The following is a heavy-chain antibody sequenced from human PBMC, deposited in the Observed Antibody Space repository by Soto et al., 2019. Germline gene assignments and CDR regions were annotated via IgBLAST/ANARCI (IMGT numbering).Heavy chain of an antibody. CDR3: ARGLLGDGYNSFYFDY. D-gene: IGHD5-12*01. J-gene: IGHJ4*02. Sequence: PSETLSLTCTVSGGSISSYYWSWIRQPPGKGLEWIGYIYYSGSTNYNPSLKSRVTISVDTSKNQFSLKLSSVTAADTAVYYCARGLLGDGYNSFYFDYWGQGTLVTVSS. V-gene: IGHV4-59*01. CDR2: IYYSGST. CDR1: GGSISSYY.